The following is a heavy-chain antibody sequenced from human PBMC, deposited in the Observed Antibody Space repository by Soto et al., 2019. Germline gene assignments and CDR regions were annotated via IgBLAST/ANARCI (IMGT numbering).Heavy chain of an antibody. CDR1: GYTFTSYA. V-gene: IGHV1-3*01. J-gene: IGHJ4*02. CDR2: INAGNGNT. CDR3: ARGERLRYFDWSRTVDY. D-gene: IGHD3-9*01. Sequence: ASVKVSCKASGYTFTSYAMHWVRQAPGQRLEWMGWINAGNGNTKYSQKFQGRVTITRDTSASTAYMELSSLRSEDTAVYYCARGERLRYFDWSRTVDYWGKGTLVTVSS.